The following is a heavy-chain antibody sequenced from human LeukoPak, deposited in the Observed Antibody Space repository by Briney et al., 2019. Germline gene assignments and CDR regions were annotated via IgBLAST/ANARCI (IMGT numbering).Heavy chain of an antibody. CDR2: IKSDGSST. J-gene: IGHJ3*02. Sequence: GGSLRLSCAASGFTFSSHWMHWVRQAPGQGLVWVSRIKSDGSSTSYAESVNGRFTISRDNAKNTLYLQMNNLGVEDTAVYYCERESVTNISRKFDVFDIWGKGKRVTV. CDR1: GFTFSSHW. D-gene: IGHD4-17*01. V-gene: IGHV3-74*01. CDR3: ERESVTNISRKFDVFDI.